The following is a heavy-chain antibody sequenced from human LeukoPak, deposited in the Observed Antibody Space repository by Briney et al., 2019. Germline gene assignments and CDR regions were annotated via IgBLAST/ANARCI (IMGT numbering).Heavy chain of an antibody. CDR3: ANYHDYGDYVPLTNFDY. CDR2: ISSSSSTI. J-gene: IGHJ4*02. CDR1: GFTFSSYS. D-gene: IGHD4-17*01. Sequence: PGGSLRLSCGASGFTFSSYSMNWVRQAPGKGLEWVSYISSSSSTIYYADSVKGRFTISRDNAKNSLYLQMNSLRAEDTAVYYCANYHDYGDYVPLTNFDYWGQGTLVTVSS. V-gene: IGHV3-48*01.